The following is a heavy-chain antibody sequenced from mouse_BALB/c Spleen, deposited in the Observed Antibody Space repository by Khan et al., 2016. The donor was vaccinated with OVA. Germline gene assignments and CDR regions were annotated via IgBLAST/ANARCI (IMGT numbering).Heavy chain of an antibody. J-gene: IGHJ1*01. CDR2: IYPGGYFT. V-gene: IGHV1-63*02. Sequence: VQLQQSGGEVVRPGTSVKISCKASGYTFTNYWLGWIRQRPGHGLEWIGDIYPGGYFTNYHETFKGKATLTVDTSSSTANMQLSSLTSEDSAVYFCARWATWYFDVWGAGTTVTVSS. CDR3: ARWATWYFDV. D-gene: IGHD3-1*01. CDR1: GYTFTNYW.